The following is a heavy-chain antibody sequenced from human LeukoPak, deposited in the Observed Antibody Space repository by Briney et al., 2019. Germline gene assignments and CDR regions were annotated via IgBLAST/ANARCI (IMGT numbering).Heavy chain of an antibody. J-gene: IGHJ4*02. V-gene: IGHV4-59*01. D-gene: IGHD6-13*01. CDR2: IYYSGST. CDR1: GGSISSYY. Sequence: SETLSLTCTVSGGSISSYYWSWLRQPPGKGLEWIGFIYYSGSTNYNPSLKGRVIIAVDTSKNHFSLMLSSVTAADTAVYYCARGNIAVAGTLEYWGQGTLVTVSS. CDR3: ARGNIAVAGTLEY.